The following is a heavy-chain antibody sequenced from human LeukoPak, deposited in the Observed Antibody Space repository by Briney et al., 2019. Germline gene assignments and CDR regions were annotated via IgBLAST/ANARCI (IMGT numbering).Heavy chain of an antibody. V-gene: IGHV3-73*01. D-gene: IGHD6-13*01. CDR3: SRLEDSSPIEVALDI. CDR2: IRSKRNNYAT. Sequence: PGGSLRLSCAASGFAFSGSVMHWVRQAAGKGLEWVGRIRSKRNNYATAYAASVKGRFTISRDDPKNTVYLHMDSLKTEDTALYYCSRLEDSSPIEVALDIWGQGTVVTVSS. CDR1: GFAFSGSV. J-gene: IGHJ3*02.